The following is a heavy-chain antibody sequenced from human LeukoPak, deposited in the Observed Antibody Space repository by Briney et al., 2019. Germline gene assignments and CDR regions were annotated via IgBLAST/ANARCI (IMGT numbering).Heavy chain of an antibody. D-gene: IGHD5-18*01. CDR2: ISDSGST. CDR1: GGSISSYY. CDR3: ARPVKGYIDSYHYMDV. V-gene: IGHV4-59*08. J-gene: IGHJ6*03. Sequence: SETLSLTCTVSGGSISSYYWSWIRQPPGKGLEWIGYISDSGSTNYNPSLKGRVTTFADTSKNQFSLRLSSVTAADTAVYFCARPVKGYIDSYHYMDVWGKGTTVTVSS.